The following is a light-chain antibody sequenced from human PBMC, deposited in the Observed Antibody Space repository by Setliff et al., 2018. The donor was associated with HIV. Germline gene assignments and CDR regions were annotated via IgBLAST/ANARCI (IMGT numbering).Light chain of an antibody. CDR2: STN. CDR3: AAWDDSLNEPFYV. V-gene: IGLV1-44*01. CDR1: SSNIGINS. J-gene: IGLJ1*01. Sequence: QSALTQPPSTSGTPGQRVTISCSGSSSNIGINSVTWYQHPPGTAPKLLIYSTNQRPSGVPDRFSGSKSGTSASLAISGLHSEDEADYYCAAWDDSLNEPFYVFGTGTKVTVL.